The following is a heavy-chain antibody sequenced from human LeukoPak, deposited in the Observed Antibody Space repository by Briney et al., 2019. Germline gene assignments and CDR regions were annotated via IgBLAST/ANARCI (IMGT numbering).Heavy chain of an antibody. D-gene: IGHD3-22*01. CDR2: IYYSGST. Sequence: PSGTLSLTCTVSGGSISSYYWSWIRQPPGKGLEWIGYIYYSGSTNYNPSLESRVTISVDTSKNQFSLKLSSVTAADTAVYYCARNYFDTRGYYFDYWGQGTLVTVSP. CDR1: GGSISSYY. J-gene: IGHJ4*02. V-gene: IGHV4-59*01. CDR3: ARNYFDTRGYYFDY.